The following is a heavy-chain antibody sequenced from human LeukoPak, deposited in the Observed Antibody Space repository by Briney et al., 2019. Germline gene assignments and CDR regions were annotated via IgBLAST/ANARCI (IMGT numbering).Heavy chain of an antibody. CDR2: IYDSESS. CDR1: GGSMSGSY. J-gene: IGHJ4*02. Sequence: PSGTLSLTCTVSGGSMSGSYWSWIRQPPGKGLEWIGFIYDSESSNFNPSLKSRVTMSLDTSKNQFSLKLSSVTAADTAVYYCARRVNSGFYDYWGQGTLVTVSS. D-gene: IGHD6-19*01. V-gene: IGHV4-59*08. CDR3: ARRVNSGFYDY.